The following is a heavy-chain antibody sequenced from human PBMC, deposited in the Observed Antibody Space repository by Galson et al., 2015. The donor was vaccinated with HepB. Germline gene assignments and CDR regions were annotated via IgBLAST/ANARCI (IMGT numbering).Heavy chain of an antibody. V-gene: IGHV4-34*01. CDR2: INHSGTT. CDR1: GGSLSGFY. CDR3: ARRRTVNIPLYGYYYLDV. Sequence: ETLSLTCAVYGGSLSGFYWSWIRRPPGKGLEWIGDINHSGTTYYNPSLKSRVTISVDTSKNQFSLKLRSVTAADTAAYYCARRRTVNIPLYGYYYLDVWGKGTTVIVSS. J-gene: IGHJ6*03. D-gene: IGHD4-17*01.